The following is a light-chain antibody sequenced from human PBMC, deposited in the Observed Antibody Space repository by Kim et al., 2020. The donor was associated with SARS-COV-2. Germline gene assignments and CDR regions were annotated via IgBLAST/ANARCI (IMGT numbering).Light chain of an antibody. Sequence: CASVGERVAMTGRASQSISSYLNWYQQKPGKAPKLLIYAASSWQSGVPSRFSGSGSGTDFTLTISSLQPEDFATYYCQQSYSTPLTFGGGTKLEIK. CDR3: QQSYSTPLT. CDR2: AAS. V-gene: IGKV1-39*01. J-gene: IGKJ4*01. CDR1: QSISSY.